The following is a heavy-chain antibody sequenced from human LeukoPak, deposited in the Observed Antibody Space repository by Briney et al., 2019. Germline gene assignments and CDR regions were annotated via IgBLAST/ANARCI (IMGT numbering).Heavy chain of an antibody. CDR2: IYHSGST. V-gene: IGHV4-59*01. CDR3: ASGTSGWFDAFDI. Sequence: SETLSLTCTVSGGSMNGYYWSWIRQPPGKGLEWIGYIYHSGSTNYNPSLRSRVTISVDTSNNQFSLELNFVTAADTAVYYCASGTSGWFDAFDIWGPRDNGHRFF. D-gene: IGHD6-19*01. J-gene: IGHJ3*02. CDR1: GGSMNGYY.